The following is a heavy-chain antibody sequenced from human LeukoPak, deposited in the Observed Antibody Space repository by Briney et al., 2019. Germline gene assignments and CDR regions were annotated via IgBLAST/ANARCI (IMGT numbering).Heavy chain of an antibody. CDR3: ARGLRFQQLSWFDP. Sequence: KPGGSLRLSCAASGFTFSSYSMNWVRQAPGKGLEWVSSISSSSSYIYYADSVKGRFTISRDNAKNSLFLQMNSLRLEDTAVYYCARGLRFQQLSWFDPWGQGALVTVSS. CDR1: GFTFSSYS. D-gene: IGHD5/OR15-5a*01. V-gene: IGHV3-21*01. CDR2: ISSSSSYI. J-gene: IGHJ5*02.